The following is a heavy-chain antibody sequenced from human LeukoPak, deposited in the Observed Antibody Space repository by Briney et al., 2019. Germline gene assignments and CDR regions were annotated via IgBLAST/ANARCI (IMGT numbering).Heavy chain of an antibody. V-gene: IGHV4-39*01. Sequence: SETLSLTCTVSGGSISSSDYCWGWVRQPPGKGLEWIGSVFYSGSSYYNPSLKSRVTMSVDTSKNHFSLRLSSVTATDTAVYYCARQRSGWFDWFDPWGQGTLVTVSS. D-gene: IGHD6-19*01. CDR2: VFYSGSS. J-gene: IGHJ5*02. CDR1: GGSISSSDYC. CDR3: ARQRSGWFDWFDP.